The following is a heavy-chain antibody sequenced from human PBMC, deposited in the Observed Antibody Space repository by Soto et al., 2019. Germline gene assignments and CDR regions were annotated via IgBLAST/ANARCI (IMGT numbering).Heavy chain of an antibody. CDR1: GFTFSIYW. J-gene: IGHJ4*02. Sequence: EVQLVESGGGLVQPGGSLRLCYAASGFTFSIYWMHWVRQAPGKGLVWVSRMNMDGSRTSYADFAKGRFTISRDDAKSTVYLQMSNLRAEDTAVYYCVRGDGDRYDGHGYLGRHWGQGTLVTVSS. CDR3: VRGDGDRYDGHGYLGRH. CDR2: MNMDGSRT. D-gene: IGHD2-21*01. V-gene: IGHV3-74*01.